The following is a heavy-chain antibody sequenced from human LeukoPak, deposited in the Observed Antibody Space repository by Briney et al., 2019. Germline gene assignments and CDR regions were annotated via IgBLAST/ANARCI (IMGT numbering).Heavy chain of an antibody. V-gene: IGHV1-69*01. CDR1: GGTFSSYA. Sequence: SVKVSCKASGGTFSSYAISWVRQAPGQGLEWMGGIIPIFGTTNYAQKFQGRVTITADESTSTAYMELSSLRSEDTAVYYCARSRQRYSSSLADLDYWGQGTLVTVSS. D-gene: IGHD6-6*01. CDR3: ARSRQRYSSSLADLDY. J-gene: IGHJ4*02. CDR2: IIPIFGTT.